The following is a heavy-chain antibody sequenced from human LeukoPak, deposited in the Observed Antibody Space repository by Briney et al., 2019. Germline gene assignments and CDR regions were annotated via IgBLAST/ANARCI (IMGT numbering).Heavy chain of an antibody. Sequence: ASVKVSCKASGYTFTGYYMHWVRQAPGQGLEWMGWINPNSGGTNYAQKFQGRVTMTRDTSISTAYMELSRLRSDDTAVYYCARDRDTAMVPYYIGVWGTGTTVTVSS. D-gene: IGHD5-18*01. V-gene: IGHV1-2*02. CDR1: GYTFTGYY. CDR3: ARDRDTAMVPYYIGV. CDR2: INPNSGGT. J-gene: IGHJ6*03.